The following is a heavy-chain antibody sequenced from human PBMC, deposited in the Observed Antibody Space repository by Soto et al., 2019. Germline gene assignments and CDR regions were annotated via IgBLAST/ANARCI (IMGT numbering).Heavy chain of an antibody. Sequence: EVQLFESGGGLVQPGGSLRLSCAASGFTFNSFAMSWVRQATGKGLEWVSVISGGGITHYSNSVKGRFTISRDNSKNMVYLEMTTLRAEDTALYYCAKGANYVGLFDSWGQGTLVTVST. CDR1: GFTFNSFA. V-gene: IGHV3-23*01. J-gene: IGHJ5*01. CDR3: AKGANYVGLFDS. D-gene: IGHD3-16*01. CDR2: ISGGGIT.